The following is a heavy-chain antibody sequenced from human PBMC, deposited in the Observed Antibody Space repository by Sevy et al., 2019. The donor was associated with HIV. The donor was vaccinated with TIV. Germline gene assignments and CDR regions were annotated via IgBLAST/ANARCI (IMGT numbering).Heavy chain of an antibody. V-gene: IGHV3-23*01. CDR3: AKAPPGHCSSGSCPRAYYYYGMDV. CDR1: GFTFSSYW. D-gene: IGHD2-15*01. J-gene: IGHJ6*02. Sequence: GVSLRLSCAASGFTFSSYWMHWVRQAPGKGLEWVSAISGRGGSTYYADSVEGRFTISRDNSKNTLYLQMNSLRAEDTAVYYCAKAPPGHCSSGSCPRAYYYYGMDVWGQGTTVTVSS. CDR2: ISGRGGST.